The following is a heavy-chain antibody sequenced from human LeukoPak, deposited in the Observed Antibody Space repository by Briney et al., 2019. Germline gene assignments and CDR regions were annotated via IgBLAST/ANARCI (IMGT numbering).Heavy chain of an antibody. Sequence: PGGSLSLSCAASGFTFSSYAMSWVRQAPGKGLEWVSGISGSDGTTYYADSVKGRFTISRDNSRNTLYLQMNSLRAEDTAVYYCAKVDSSGYYSKTSHYWGEGSLVTVSS. CDR1: GFTFSSYA. D-gene: IGHD3-22*01. CDR3: AKVDSSGYYSKTSHY. CDR2: ISGSDGTT. J-gene: IGHJ4*02. V-gene: IGHV3-23*01.